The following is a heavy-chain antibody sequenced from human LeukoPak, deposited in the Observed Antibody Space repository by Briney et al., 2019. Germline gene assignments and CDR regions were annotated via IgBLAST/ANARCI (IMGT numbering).Heavy chain of an antibody. CDR2: IYYSGST. CDR1: GGSISSYY. J-gene: IGHJ5*02. Sequence: SETLSLTCTVSGGSISSYYWSWIRQPPGKGLEWIGYIYYSGSTNYNPSLKSRVIISVDTSKNQFSLKLSSVTAADTAVYYCARAVGTVNWFDPWGQGTLVTVSS. D-gene: IGHD4-17*01. V-gene: IGHV4-59*01. CDR3: ARAVGTVNWFDP.